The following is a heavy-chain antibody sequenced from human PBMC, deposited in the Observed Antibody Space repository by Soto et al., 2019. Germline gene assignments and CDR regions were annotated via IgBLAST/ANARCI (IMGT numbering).Heavy chain of an antibody. Sequence: GESLKISCKGSGYSFTSYWIGWVRQMPGKGLEWMGIIYPGDSDTRYSPSFQGQVTISADKSISTAYLQWSSLKASDTAMYYCARGYCSSTSCYTRNWFDPWGQGTLVTVSS. J-gene: IGHJ5*02. CDR1: GYSFTSYW. CDR2: IYPGDSDT. CDR3: ARGYCSSTSCYTRNWFDP. D-gene: IGHD2-2*02. V-gene: IGHV5-51*01.